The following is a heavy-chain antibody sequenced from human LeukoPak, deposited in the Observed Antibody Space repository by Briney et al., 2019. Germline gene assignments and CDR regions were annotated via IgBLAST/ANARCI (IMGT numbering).Heavy chain of an antibody. D-gene: IGHD4-11*01. CDR1: GFTFSSYA. J-gene: IGHJ4*02. CDR2: ISYGGSNK. V-gene: IGHV3-30-3*01. Sequence: PGGSLRLSCAASGFTFSSYAMHWVRQAPGKGLEWVAVISYGGSNKYYADSVRGRFTISRDNAKNSLYLQMNSLRAEDTAVYYCARDKILGFDYSNYDYFDYWGQGTLVTVSS. CDR3: ARDKILGFDYSNYDYFDY.